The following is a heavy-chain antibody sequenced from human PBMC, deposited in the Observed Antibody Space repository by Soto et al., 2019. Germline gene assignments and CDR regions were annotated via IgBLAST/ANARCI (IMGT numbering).Heavy chain of an antibody. CDR3: AHAYGRTSWPNDAFDV. D-gene: IGHD2-2*01. CDR2: IYWDDDK. Sequence: QITLKESGPTLVKPTQTLTLTCTFSGFSLSADGVGVGWIRQPPGKALEWLALIYWDDDKRYRPSLKSRLTITKDTSKNQVVLTMTNMDPVDTATYYCAHAYGRTSWPNDAFDVWGQGTVVTVSS. J-gene: IGHJ3*01. V-gene: IGHV2-5*02. CDR1: GFSLSADGVG.